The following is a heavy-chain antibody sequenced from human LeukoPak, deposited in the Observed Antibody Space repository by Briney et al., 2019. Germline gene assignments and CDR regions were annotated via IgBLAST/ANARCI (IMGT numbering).Heavy chain of an antibody. D-gene: IGHD2-15*01. CDR1: GGSISSYY. V-gene: IGHV4-59*08. CDR2: VYYSGST. Sequence: SETLSLTCTVSGGSISSYYWSWTRQPPGKGLEWIGYVYYSGSTNYNPSLKSRVTISVDTSKNQFSLKLSSVTAADTAVYYCARHSCLLGSCFPEDYWGQGTLVTVSS. J-gene: IGHJ4*02. CDR3: ARHSCLLGSCFPEDY.